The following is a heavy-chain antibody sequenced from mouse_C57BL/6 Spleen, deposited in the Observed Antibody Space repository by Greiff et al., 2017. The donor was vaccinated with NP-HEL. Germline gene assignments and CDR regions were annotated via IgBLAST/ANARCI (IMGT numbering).Heavy chain of an antibody. V-gene: IGHV5-12*01. J-gene: IGHJ4*01. CDR1: GFTFSDYY. D-gene: IGHD1-1*01. CDR2: ISNGGGST. CDR3: ARRGSSLYYYAMDY. Sequence: EVQLQESGGGLVQPGGSLKLSCAASGFTFSDYYMYWVRQTPEKRLEWVAYISNGGGSTYYPDTVKGRFTISRDNAKNTLYLQMSRLKSEDTAMYYCARRGSSLYYYAMDYWGQGTSVTVSS.